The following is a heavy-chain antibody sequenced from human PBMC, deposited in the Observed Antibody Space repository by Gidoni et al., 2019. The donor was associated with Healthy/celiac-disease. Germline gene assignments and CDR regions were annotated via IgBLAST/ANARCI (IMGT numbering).Heavy chain of an antibody. V-gene: IGHV1-69*09. Sequence: QVQLVQSGAEVKKPGSSVKVSCKASGGTFSSYAISWVRQAPGQGLEWMGRIIPILGIANYAQKFQGRVTITADKSTSTAYMELSSLRSEDTAVYYCARAIDYGGNSEDYWGQGTLVTVSS. CDR3: ARAIDYGGNSEDY. J-gene: IGHJ4*02. CDR1: GGTFSSYA. CDR2: IIPILGIA. D-gene: IGHD4-17*01.